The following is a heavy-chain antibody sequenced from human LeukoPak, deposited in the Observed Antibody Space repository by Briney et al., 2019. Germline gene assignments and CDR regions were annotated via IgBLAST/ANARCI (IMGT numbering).Heavy chain of an antibody. CDR3: ARDSDSSSLSDY. V-gene: IGHV4-61*02. CDR2: IYTSGST. Sequence: SQTLSLTCTVSGGSISSGSYYWSWIRQPAGQGLEWIGRIYTSGSTNYNPSLKSRVTISVDTSKNQFSLKLSSVTAADTAVYCCARDSDSSSLSDYWGQGTLVTVSS. D-gene: IGHD6-6*01. J-gene: IGHJ4*02. CDR1: GGSISSGSYY.